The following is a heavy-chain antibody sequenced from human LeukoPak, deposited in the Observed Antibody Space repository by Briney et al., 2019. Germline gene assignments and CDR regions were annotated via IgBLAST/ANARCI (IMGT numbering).Heavy chain of an antibody. CDR1: GYTFTSYG. CDR2: ISAYNGNT. CDR3: ARDVPIAVASFWYFDL. J-gene: IGHJ2*01. Sequence: ASVKVSCKASGYTFTSYGISGVRQAPGQGLEWMGWISAYNGNTNYAQKLQGRVTMTTDTSTHTAYMELRSLRSDDTAAYYCARDVPIAVASFWYFDLWGRGTLVTVSS. D-gene: IGHD6-19*01. V-gene: IGHV1-18*01.